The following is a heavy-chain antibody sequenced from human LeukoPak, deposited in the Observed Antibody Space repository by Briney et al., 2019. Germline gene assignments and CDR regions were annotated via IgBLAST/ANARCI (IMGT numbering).Heavy chain of an antibody. Sequence: RAGGSLRLSCAPSGFTFSRHGMHWVRQAPGKGLEWVAIISNDGSRKYYAHSVEGGFTISRDNSKNTLYLQMDSLRAEDTAVYYCARDRAWNYFDYWGQGTLVTVSS. CDR2: ISNDGSRK. J-gene: IGHJ4*02. CDR1: GFTFSRHG. CDR3: ARDRAWNYFDY. D-gene: IGHD3-3*01. V-gene: IGHV3-30*03.